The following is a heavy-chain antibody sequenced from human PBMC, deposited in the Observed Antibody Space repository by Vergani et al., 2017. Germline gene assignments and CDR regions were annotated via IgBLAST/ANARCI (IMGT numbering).Heavy chain of an antibody. D-gene: IGHD2-2*01. J-gene: IGHJ4*02. V-gene: IGHV1-2*02. CDR3: ARDPAAYCFDY. Sequence: QVQLVQSGAEVKKPGASVQVSCKASGYTFTGYYIHWVRQAPGQGLEGMGWINPNTGGTNYAQTFRGRVAMTRDTSISTAYMELSRLISDDTAVYYCARDPAAYCFDYWGPGTLVTVSS. CDR2: INPNTGGT. CDR1: GYTFTGYY.